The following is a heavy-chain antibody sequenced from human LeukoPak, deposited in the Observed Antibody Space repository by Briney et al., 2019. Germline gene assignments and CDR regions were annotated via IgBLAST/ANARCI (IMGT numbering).Heavy chain of an antibody. CDR2: IYYSGST. CDR1: GGPISSYY. D-gene: IGHD3-22*01. Sequence: SETLSLTCTVSGGPISSYYWSWIRQPPGKGLEWIGYIYYSGSTNYNPSLKSRVTISVDTSKNQFSLKLSSVTAADTAVYYCARSAYYYDSSGYYANDYWGQGTLVTVSS. J-gene: IGHJ4*02. V-gene: IGHV4-59*01. CDR3: ARSAYYYDSSGYYANDY.